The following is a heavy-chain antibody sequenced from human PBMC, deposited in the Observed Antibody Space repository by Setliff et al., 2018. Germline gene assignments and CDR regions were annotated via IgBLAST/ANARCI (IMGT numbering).Heavy chain of an antibody. CDR3: ARDEASCGGDCYSRGYFDF. D-gene: IGHD2-21*01. CDR2: ISGYTGNT. Sequence: ASVKVSCKASGFSFSNYGTTWVRQAPGRGLEWLGWISGYTGNTNSVQKLRGRVTMTTDTSTSTAYLELGSLTTDDTAVHYCARDEASCGGDCYSRGYFDFWGQGTLVTVS. CDR1: GFSFSNYG. V-gene: IGHV1-18*01. J-gene: IGHJ4*02.